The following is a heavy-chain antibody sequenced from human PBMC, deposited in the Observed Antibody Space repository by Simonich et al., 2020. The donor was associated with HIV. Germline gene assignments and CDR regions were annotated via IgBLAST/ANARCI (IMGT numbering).Heavy chain of an antibody. J-gene: IGHJ4*02. CDR2: IFDNGFT. CDR1: GASFNAYY. CDR3: ARAPDYGANVYFDY. D-gene: IGHD4-17*01. Sequence: QVQLQQWGAGLLKPSETLSLTCAVYGASFNAYYWSWIRQSPGKGLEWIGYIFDNGFTNYNPSLKSRVTISVDTSKNQFSLKMTSVTAADTAVYYCARAPDYGANVYFDYWGQGTLVTVSS. V-gene: IGHV4-34*12.